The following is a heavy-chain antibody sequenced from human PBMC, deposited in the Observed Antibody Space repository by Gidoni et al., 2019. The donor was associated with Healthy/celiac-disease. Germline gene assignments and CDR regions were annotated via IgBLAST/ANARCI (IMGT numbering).Heavy chain of an antibody. V-gene: IGHV4-34*01. CDR3: ARDYYDSSGYYYSFRATEYYFDY. J-gene: IGHJ4*02. D-gene: IGHD3-22*01. CDR1: GGSFSGYY. Sequence: QVQLQQWGAGLLKPSETLSLTCAVYGGSFSGYYWSWIRQPPGKGLEWIGEINHSGSTNYNPSLKSRVTISVDTSKNQFSLKLSSVTAADTAVYYCARDYYDSSGYYYSFRATEYYFDYWGQGTLVTVSS. CDR2: INHSGST.